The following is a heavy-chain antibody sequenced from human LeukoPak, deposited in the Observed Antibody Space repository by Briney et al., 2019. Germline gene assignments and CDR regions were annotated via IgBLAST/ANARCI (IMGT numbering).Heavy chain of an antibody. CDR2: IKSKTDGGTT. J-gene: IGHJ4*02. V-gene: IGHV3-15*01. CDR3: YTEQIVVGGRFSPPPPPSQFDY. D-gene: IGHD2-2*01. Sequence: MAGGSLRLSCAASGFPFSNAWMTWVRQAPGKGLEWVGQIKSKTDGGTTDYAAPVKGRFTISRDDSKNTLYLQMNSLKTEETAVYYCYTEQIVVGGRFSPPPPPSQFDYWGQGALVTVSS. CDR1: GFPFSNAW.